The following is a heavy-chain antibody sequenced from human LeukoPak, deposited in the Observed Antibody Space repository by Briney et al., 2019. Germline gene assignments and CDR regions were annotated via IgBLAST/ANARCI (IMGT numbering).Heavy chain of an antibody. Sequence: GASVKVSCKASGYTFTSYGISWVRQAPGQGLEWMGWISAYNGNTNYAQKLQGRVTMATDTSTSTAYMELRSLRSDDTAVYYCARSSNLDFWSGYAFDYWGQGTLVTVSS. D-gene: IGHD3-3*01. V-gene: IGHV1-18*01. CDR2: ISAYNGNT. J-gene: IGHJ4*02. CDR1: GYTFTSYG. CDR3: ARSSNLDFWSGYAFDY.